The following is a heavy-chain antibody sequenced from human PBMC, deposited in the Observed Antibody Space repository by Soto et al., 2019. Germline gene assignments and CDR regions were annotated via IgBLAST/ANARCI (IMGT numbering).Heavy chain of an antibody. CDR1: GFTFSSYA. J-gene: IGHJ4*02. D-gene: IGHD3-16*01. CDR3: ANSFWGWLYFDY. Sequence: GGSLRLSCAASGFTFSSYAISWVRQAPGKGLEWVSAISGSGGSTYYADSVKGRFTISRDNSKNTLYLQMNSLRAEDTAVYYCANSFWGWLYFDYWGQETLFTVS. CDR2: ISGSGGST. V-gene: IGHV3-23*01.